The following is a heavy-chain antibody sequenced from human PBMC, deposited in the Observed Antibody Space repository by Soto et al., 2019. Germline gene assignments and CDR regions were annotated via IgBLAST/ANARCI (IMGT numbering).Heavy chain of an antibody. V-gene: IGHV3-33*01. J-gene: IGHJ6*02. CDR3: ARDAHRFGGMDV. Sequence: QVQLVESGGGVVQPGRSLRLSCAASGFTFSSYGMHCVRQAPGKGLEWVAVIWYDGSNKYYADSVKGRFTISRDNSKNTLYLQMNSLRAEDTAVYYCARDAHRFGGMDVWGHGTTVTVSS. D-gene: IGHD3-10*01. CDR2: IWYDGSNK. CDR1: GFTFSSYG.